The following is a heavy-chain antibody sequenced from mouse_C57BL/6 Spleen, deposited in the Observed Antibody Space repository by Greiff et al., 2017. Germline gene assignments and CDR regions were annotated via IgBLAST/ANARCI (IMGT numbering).Heavy chain of an antibody. J-gene: IGHJ4*01. CDR3: ARGDGYYAMDY. CDR2: ISDGGSYT. CDR1: GFTFSSYA. D-gene: IGHD3-3*01. Sequence: DVKLVESGGGLVKPGGSLKLSCAASGFTFSSYAMSWVRQTPEKRLEWVATISDGGSYTYYPDNVKGRFTISRDNAKNNLYLQMSHLKSEDTAMYYCARGDGYYAMDYWGQGTSVTVSS. V-gene: IGHV5-4*03.